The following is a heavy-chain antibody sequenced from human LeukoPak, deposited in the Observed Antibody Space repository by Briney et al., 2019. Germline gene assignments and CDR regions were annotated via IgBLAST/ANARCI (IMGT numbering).Heavy chain of an antibody. V-gene: IGHV4-59*01. CDR2: IYYSGST. CDR1: GGSISSYY. CDR3: AREVAMVRGVIGAFDI. J-gene: IGHJ3*02. Sequence: TSETLSLTCTVPGGSISSYYWSWIRQPPGKGLEWIGYIYYSGSTNYNPSLKSRVTISVDTSKNQFSLKLSSVTAADTAVYYCAREVAMVRGVIGAFDIWGQGTMVTVSS. D-gene: IGHD3-10*01.